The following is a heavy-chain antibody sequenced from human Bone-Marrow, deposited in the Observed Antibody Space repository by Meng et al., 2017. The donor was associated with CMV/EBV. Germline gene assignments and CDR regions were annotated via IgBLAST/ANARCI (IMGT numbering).Heavy chain of an antibody. CDR3: ARDRRYCSSTSCYKSGAGFDP. D-gene: IGHD2-2*02. Sequence: GYYMHWVRQAPGQGLEWMGWINPNSGGTNYAQKFQGRVTMTRDTSISTAYMELSRLRSDDTAVYYCARDRRYCSSTSCYKSGAGFDPWGQGTLVTVS. J-gene: IGHJ5*02. CDR2: INPNSGGT. CDR1: GYY. V-gene: IGHV1-2*02.